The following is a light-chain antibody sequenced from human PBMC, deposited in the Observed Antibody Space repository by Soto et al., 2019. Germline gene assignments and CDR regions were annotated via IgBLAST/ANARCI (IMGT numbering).Light chain of an antibody. CDR2: WAS. V-gene: IGKV4-1*01. Sequence: DIVMTQSPDSLAVSLGERATINCKSSQSVLYSSNNKNYLAWYQQKPGQPPKLLIYWASTRESGVPDRFSGSGSGTYFNLTISSLQAEDVAFYYCQQYYSTQWTFGQGTKVEIK. J-gene: IGKJ1*01. CDR1: QSVLYSSNNKNY. CDR3: QQYYSTQWT.